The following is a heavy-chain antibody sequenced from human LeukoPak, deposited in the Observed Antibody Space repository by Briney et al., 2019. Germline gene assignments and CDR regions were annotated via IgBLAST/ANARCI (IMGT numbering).Heavy chain of an antibody. J-gene: IGHJ4*02. CDR2: IYPDDSRT. Sequence: GEALKISCKGSGYRFTKSWIGWVRQMPGKGLEWLGIIYPDDSRTRYSPSFQGQVTMSVDKSISTAYLQWSSLKASDTAMYYCARPSYGASDYWGQGTLVTVSS. D-gene: IGHD4-17*01. V-gene: IGHV5-51*01. CDR1: GYRFTKSW. CDR3: ARPSYGASDY.